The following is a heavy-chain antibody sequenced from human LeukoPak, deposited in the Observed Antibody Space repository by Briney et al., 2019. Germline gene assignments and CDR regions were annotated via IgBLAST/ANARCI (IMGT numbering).Heavy chain of an antibody. CDR2: IHNSGST. CDR3: ARYSGYEFDY. V-gene: IGHV4-31*03. D-gene: IGHD5-12*01. J-gene: IGHJ4*02. Sequence: PSQTLSLTCTVSGGSISNGGYFWSWLRQFPGKGLEWIGYIHNSGSTYYNPSLKSRVTLSVDTSKIKFSLRVSSVTAADTAVYYCARYSGYEFDYWGQGTLVTVSS. CDR1: GGSISNGGYF.